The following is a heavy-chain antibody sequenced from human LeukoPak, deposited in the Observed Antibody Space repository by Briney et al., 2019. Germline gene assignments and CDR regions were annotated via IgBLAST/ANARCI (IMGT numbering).Heavy chain of an antibody. V-gene: IGHV4-59*01. CDR3: ARAAEYNWFDP. CDR1: GGSISSYY. J-gene: IGHJ5*02. Sequence: PSETLSLTCTVSGGSISSYYWSWIRQPPGKGLEWIGYIYYSGSTNYNPSLKSRVTISVDTSKNQFSLKLSSVTAADSAVYYCARAAEYNWFDPWGQGTLVTVSS. D-gene: IGHD6-25*01. CDR2: IYYSGST.